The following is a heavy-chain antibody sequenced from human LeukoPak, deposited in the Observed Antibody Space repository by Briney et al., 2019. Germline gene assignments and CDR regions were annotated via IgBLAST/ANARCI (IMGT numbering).Heavy chain of an antibody. D-gene: IGHD5-12*01. V-gene: IGHV1-2*02. CDR1: GYTFIGNY. CDR3: ARAYTGFEAFDY. CDR2: INPNSGGT. J-gene: IGHJ4*02. Sequence: ASVKVSCKASGYTFIGNYMHWVRQAPGQGLEWMGWINPNSGGTKYAQKFQGRVTLTRDTSISTAYLELSRLKSDDTAVYYCARAYTGFEAFDYWGQGSLVTVPS.